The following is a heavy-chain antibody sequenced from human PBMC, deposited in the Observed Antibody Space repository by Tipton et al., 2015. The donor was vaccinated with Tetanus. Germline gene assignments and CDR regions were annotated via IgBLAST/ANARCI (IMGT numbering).Heavy chain of an antibody. CDR1: GGTFSSYA. J-gene: IGHJ4*02. V-gene: IGHV1-8*02. Sequence: QLVQSGAEVKKPGSSVKVSCKASGGTFSSYAINWVRQATGQGLEWMGWMNPNSGNTGYAQKFQGRVTMTRNTSISTAYMELGSLRSEDTAVYYCARGHSGYSSSWYGWGQGTLVTVSS. CDR3: ARGHSGYSSSWYG. CDR2: MNPNSGNT. D-gene: IGHD6-13*01.